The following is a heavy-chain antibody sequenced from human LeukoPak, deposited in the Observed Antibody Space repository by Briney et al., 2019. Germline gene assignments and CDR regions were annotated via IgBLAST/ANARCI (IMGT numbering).Heavy chain of an antibody. V-gene: IGHV3-13*01. D-gene: IGHD3-22*01. Sequence: GGSLRLSCAASGFTFSSYDMHWVRQATGKGLEWVSAIGTLGDTDYPDSVKGRFTISRENAKNSVYLQMNNLRAGDTAVYYCARGRNSNYYDSSGYYPYWGPGTLVTVSS. CDR1: GFTFSSYD. CDR3: ARGRNSNYYDSSGYYPY. CDR2: IGTLGDT. J-gene: IGHJ4*02.